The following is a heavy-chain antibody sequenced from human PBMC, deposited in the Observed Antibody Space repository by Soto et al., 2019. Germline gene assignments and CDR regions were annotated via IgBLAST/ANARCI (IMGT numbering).Heavy chain of an antibody. Sequence: GASVKVSCKASXXXFXNNVIXXXXQAPGQGLEWMGWMTPNSGNTGYAQKFQGRVTMTRNTSIRTAYIDLSSLSSYDTAVYYCARVMLGGHSDYWGQGTLVT. D-gene: IGHD2-15*01. CDR3: ARVMLGGHSDY. V-gene: IGHV1-8*01. CDR1: XXXFXNNV. CDR2: MTPNSGNT. J-gene: IGHJ4*02.